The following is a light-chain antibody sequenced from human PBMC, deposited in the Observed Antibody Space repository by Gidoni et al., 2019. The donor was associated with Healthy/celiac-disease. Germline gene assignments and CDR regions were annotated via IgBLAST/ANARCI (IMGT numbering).Light chain of an antibody. Sequence: EIVLTQSPGTLSLSPGERANLSCRASQSVSSSYLAWYQQQPGQAPRLLIYGASSRATGIPDRFSGSGSGTDFTLTISRLEPEDFAVYYCQQYGSSPRTFXQXPKLEIK. CDR3: QQYGSSPRT. CDR2: GAS. V-gene: IGKV3-20*01. J-gene: IGKJ2*01. CDR1: QSVSSSY.